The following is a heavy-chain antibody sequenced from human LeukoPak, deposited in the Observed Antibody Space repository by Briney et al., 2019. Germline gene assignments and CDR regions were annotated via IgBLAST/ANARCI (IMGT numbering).Heavy chain of an antibody. D-gene: IGHD3-10*01. Sequence: GRSLRLSCAASGSTFSTDAMHWVRQAPGKGLEWVAVISDDGSKIYYADSVKGRFTISRDNSKNTLYLQMNSLRAEDTAVYYCARSPELPRAGVSYFDYWGQGTLVTVSS. V-gene: IGHV3-30*14. J-gene: IGHJ4*02. CDR1: GSTFSTDA. CDR3: ARSPELPRAGVSYFDY. CDR2: ISDDGSKI.